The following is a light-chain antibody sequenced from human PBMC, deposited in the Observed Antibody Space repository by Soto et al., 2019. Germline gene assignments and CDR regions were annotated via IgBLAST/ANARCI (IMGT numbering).Light chain of an antibody. CDR2: KTS. J-gene: IGKJ2*01. V-gene: IGKV1-5*03. Sequence: DIQMTQSPSTLSASVGDRVTITCRARQNIANWLAWYQQKPGKAPNLLIYKTSTLQRGVPSRFSGSGSGTEFTLNISSLQPDDFATYYCQQYDSHPMYTFGQGTKVDIK. CDR3: QQYDSHPMYT. CDR1: QNIANW.